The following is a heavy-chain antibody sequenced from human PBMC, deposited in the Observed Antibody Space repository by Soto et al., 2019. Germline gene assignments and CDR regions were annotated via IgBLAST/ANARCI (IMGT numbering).Heavy chain of an antibody. Sequence: SQTLSLTCTVSGDSIRSYYWSWIRQPPGKGLEWIGYISYGGSANYNPSLKSRVTASADTSKSQISLKLSSVTAADTAVYYCARRVAVAAADGVGYYYYLDVWGKGTSVTVSS. D-gene: IGHD6-19*01. CDR2: ISYGGSA. CDR3: ARRVAVAAADGVGYYYYLDV. J-gene: IGHJ6*03. V-gene: IGHV4-59*08. CDR1: GDSIRSYY.